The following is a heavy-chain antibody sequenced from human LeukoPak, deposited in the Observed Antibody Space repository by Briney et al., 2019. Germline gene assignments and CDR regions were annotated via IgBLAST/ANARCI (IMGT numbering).Heavy chain of an antibody. D-gene: IGHD1-14*01. Sequence: PGGSLRLSCAASGFTLSDYYMSWIRQAPGKGLEWISYISSSGSNIYDADSVKGRFTMSRDNAKGSLYLQMNSLRAEDTAIYYCARRRYYFDYWGQGTLVTVSS. CDR3: ARRRYYFDY. V-gene: IGHV3-11*01. CDR2: ISSSGSNI. CDR1: GFTLSDYY. J-gene: IGHJ4*02.